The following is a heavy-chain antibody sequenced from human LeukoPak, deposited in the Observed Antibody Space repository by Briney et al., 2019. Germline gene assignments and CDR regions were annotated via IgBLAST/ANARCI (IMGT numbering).Heavy chain of an antibody. J-gene: IGHJ4*02. V-gene: IGHV4-59*05. Sequence: GSLRLSCAASGFTFSNYWMHWVRQAPGKGLEWIGSIYYSGSTYYNPSLKSRVTISVDTSKNQFSLKLSSVTAADTAVYYCATSGYDTSPEYWGQGTLVTVSS. D-gene: IGHD5-12*01. CDR3: ATSGYDTSPEY. CDR2: IYYSGST. CDR1: GFTFSNYW.